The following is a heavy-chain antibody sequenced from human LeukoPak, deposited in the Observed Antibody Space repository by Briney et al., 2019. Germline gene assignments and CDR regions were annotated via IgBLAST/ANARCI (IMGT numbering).Heavy chain of an antibody. CDR3: ARDYGIPIIVQADY. CDR1: GYTFTSYG. J-gene: IGHJ4*02. Sequence: ASVKVSCKASGYTFTSYGISWVRQAPGQGLEWMGWIGTYNGNTNYAQKFQGRVTMTTDTSTSTAYMELRSLRSDDTAMYYCARDYGIPIIVQADYWGQGTLVTVSS. D-gene: IGHD3-9*01. V-gene: IGHV1-18*01. CDR2: IGTYNGNT.